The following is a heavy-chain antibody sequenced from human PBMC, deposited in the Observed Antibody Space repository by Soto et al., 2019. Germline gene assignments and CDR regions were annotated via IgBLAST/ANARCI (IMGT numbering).Heavy chain of an antibody. CDR1: GGSISSYY. Sequence: SETLSLTCTVSGGSISSYYWSWILQPPGKGLEWIGYIYYSGSTNYNPSLKSRVTISVDTSKNQFSLKLNSMTAADTAVYYCAIHNYGSGSTYFDYCGQGTLVIVSS. V-gene: IGHV4-59*08. CDR3: AIHNYGSGSTYFDY. D-gene: IGHD3-10*01. CDR2: IYYSGST. J-gene: IGHJ4*02.